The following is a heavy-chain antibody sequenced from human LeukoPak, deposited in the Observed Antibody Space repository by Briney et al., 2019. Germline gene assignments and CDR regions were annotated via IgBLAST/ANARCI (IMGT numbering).Heavy chain of an antibody. J-gene: IGHJ5*02. D-gene: IGHD6-13*01. CDR1: GYTFTSYG. Sequence: ASVTVSCKGSGYTFTSYGISWVRQAPGQGLEWMGWISAYNGNTNYAQKLQGRVTMTTDTSTSTAYMELRSLRSDDTAVYYCARVYSSSWYINVDPWGQGTLVTVSS. V-gene: IGHV1-18*01. CDR2: ISAYNGNT. CDR3: ARVYSSSWYINVDP.